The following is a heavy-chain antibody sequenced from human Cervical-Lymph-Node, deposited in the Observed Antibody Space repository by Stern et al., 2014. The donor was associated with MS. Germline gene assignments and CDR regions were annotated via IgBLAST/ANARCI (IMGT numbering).Heavy chain of an antibody. CDR2: ISSSSSYI. CDR3: AREEYYYDSSGYSV. Sequence: EVQLGQSGGGLVKPGGSLRLSCAASGFTFSSYSMNWVRQAPGKGLEGVSSISSSSSYIYYADSVKGRFTISRDNAKNSLYLQMNSLRAEDTAVYYCAREEYYYDSSGYSVWGQGTTVTVSS. CDR1: GFTFSSYS. J-gene: IGHJ6*02. V-gene: IGHV3-21*01. D-gene: IGHD3-22*01.